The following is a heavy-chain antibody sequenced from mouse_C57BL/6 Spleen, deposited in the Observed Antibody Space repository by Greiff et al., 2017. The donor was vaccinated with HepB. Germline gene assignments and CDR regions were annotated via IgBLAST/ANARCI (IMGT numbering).Heavy chain of an antibody. Sequence: QVHVKQPGAELVKPGASVKMSCKASGYTFTSYWITWVKQRPGQGLEWIGDIYPGSGSTNYNEKFKSKATLTVDTSSSTAYMQLSSLTSEDSAVYYCARGDYGGEFFDYWGQGTTLTVSS. D-gene: IGHD2-4*01. CDR3: ARGDYGGEFFDY. V-gene: IGHV1-55*01. J-gene: IGHJ2*01. CDR1: GYTFTSYW. CDR2: IYPGSGST.